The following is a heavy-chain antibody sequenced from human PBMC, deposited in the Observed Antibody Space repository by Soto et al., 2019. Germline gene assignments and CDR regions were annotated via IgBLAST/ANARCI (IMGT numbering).Heavy chain of an antibody. J-gene: IGHJ6*02. Sequence: NPSETLSLTCTVSGGSISSGGYYWSWIRQHPGKGLEWIGYIYYSGSTYYNPSLKSRVTISVDTSKNQFSLKLSSVTAADTAVYYCARDYYGSGSYHYYYYGMDVWGQGTTVTVSS. D-gene: IGHD3-10*01. V-gene: IGHV4-31*03. CDR3: ARDYYGSGSYHYYYYGMDV. CDR1: GGSISSGGYY. CDR2: IYYSGST.